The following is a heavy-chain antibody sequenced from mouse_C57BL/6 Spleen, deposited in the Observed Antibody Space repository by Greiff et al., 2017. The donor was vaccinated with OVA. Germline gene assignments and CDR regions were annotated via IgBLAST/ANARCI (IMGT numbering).Heavy chain of an antibody. CDR3: ARSGEGYWFDY. V-gene: IGHV1-82*01. D-gene: IGHD2-3*01. Sequence: QVQLKESGPELVKPGASVTISCKASGYAFSSSWMNWVKQRPGKGLEWIGRIYPGDGDTNYNGKFKGKATLTADKSSSTAYMQLSSLTSEDSAVYYCARSGEGYWFDYWGQGTTLTVSS. J-gene: IGHJ2*01. CDR2: IYPGDGDT. CDR1: GYAFSSSW.